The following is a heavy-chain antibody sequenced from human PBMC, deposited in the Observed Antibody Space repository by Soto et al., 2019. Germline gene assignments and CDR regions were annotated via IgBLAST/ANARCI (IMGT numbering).Heavy chain of an antibody. CDR3: ARGMQWLVAIDY. CDR2: TYYRSKWYN. J-gene: IGHJ4*02. V-gene: IGHV6-1*01. Sequence: SQTLSLTCDISGDSVSSNNAAWNWIRQSPSRGLEWLGRTYYRSKWYNDYAVSVKSRITINPDTSKNQFSLQLNSVTSEDTAVYYCARGMQWLVAIDYWGQGTLVTVSS. D-gene: IGHD6-19*01. CDR1: GDSVSSNNAA.